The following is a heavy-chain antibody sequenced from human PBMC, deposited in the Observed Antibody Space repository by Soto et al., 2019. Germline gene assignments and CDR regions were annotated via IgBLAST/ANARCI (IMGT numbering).Heavy chain of an antibody. CDR3: ATRTWGMDV. V-gene: IGHV4-4*02. J-gene: IGHJ6*02. D-gene: IGHD2-8*01. CDR2: IFHSGNT. Sequence: QVQLQESGPGLVKPAGTLSLTCAVSSGSIGTTNWWSWVRQTPGKGLAWIGEIFHSGNTYYNPSLASRVTISVDTSKNQFALNLRSVTAADTAVYYCATRTWGMDVWSQGTTVTVSS. CDR1: SGSIGTTNW.